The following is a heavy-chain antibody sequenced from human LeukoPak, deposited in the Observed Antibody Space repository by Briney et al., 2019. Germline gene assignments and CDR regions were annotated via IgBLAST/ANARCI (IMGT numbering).Heavy chain of an antibody. D-gene: IGHD5-18*01. J-gene: IGHJ4*02. Sequence: SETLSLTCTVSGGSISSSSYYWGWIRQPPGKGLEWIGSIYYSGSTYYNPSLKSRVTISVDTSKNQFSLKLSSVTAADTAVYYCARARRGYSYGLDYWGQGTLVTVSS. CDR2: IYYSGST. CDR3: ARARRGYSYGLDY. V-gene: IGHV4-39*01. CDR1: GGSISSSSYY.